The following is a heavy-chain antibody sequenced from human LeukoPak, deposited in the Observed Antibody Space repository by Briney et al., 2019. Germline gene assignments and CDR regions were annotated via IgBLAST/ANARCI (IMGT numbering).Heavy chain of an antibody. CDR1: GGSFSGYY. V-gene: IGHV4-59*10. J-gene: IGHJ5*02. CDR3: ARKGGGQLVNTRRWFDP. Sequence: PSETLSLTCAVYGGSFSGYYWSWIRQPAGKGLEWIGRISSSGSTNYNPSLKSRVTISLDTSKNQFSLKLSSVTAADTAVYYCARKGGGQLVNTRRWFDPWGQGTLVTVSS. D-gene: IGHD6-6*01. CDR2: ISSSGST.